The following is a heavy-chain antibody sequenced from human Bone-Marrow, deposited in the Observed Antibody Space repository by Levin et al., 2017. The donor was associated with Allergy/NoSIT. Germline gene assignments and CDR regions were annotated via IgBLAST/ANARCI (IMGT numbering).Heavy chain of an antibody. V-gene: IGHV4-59*01. J-gene: IGHJ4*02. CDR1: GGSISNYY. Sequence: NPSETLSLTCTVSGGSISNYYWSWIRQPPGKGLEWIGSISYSGTTYDSPSVKSRVSIAVDTSKNQFSLKLNSVTAADTAVYFCARGNMNTWRLDKWGQGILVTVSS. CDR3: ARGNMNTWRLDK. CDR2: ISYSGTT. D-gene: IGHD1/OR15-1a*01.